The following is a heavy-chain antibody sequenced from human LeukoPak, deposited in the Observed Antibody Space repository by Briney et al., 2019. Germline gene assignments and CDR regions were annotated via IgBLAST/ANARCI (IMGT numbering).Heavy chain of an antibody. CDR3: ARVPKVYYYMDV. Sequence: ASVKVSCKASGYTFTGYYMHWVRQAPGQGLEWMGWINPNSGGTNYAQKFQGRVTMTRDTSISTAYMELSRLRSDDTAVYYCARVPKVYYYMDVWGKGTTVTVSS. CDR2: INPNSGGT. J-gene: IGHJ6*03. V-gene: IGHV1-2*02. CDR1: GYTFTGYY.